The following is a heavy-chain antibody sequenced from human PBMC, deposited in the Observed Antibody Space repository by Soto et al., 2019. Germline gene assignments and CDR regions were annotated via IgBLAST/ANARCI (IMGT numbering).Heavy chain of an antibody. D-gene: IGHD2-15*01. V-gene: IGHV1-69*12. Sequence: QVQLVQSGAEVKKPGSSVKVSCKASVGTFSSYAISWVRQAPGQGLEWMGGIIPIFGTANYAQKFQGRVTNTADEFKSRAYIELSDQRSEHTVVYSWARGYCSGGSCYEYFQHWGQGTLVTLSS. CDR3: ARGYCSGGSCYEYFQH. CDR2: IIPIFGTA. J-gene: IGHJ1*01. CDR1: VGTFSSYA.